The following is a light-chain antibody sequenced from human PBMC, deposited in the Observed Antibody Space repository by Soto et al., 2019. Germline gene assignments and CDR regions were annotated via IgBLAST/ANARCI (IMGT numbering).Light chain of an antibody. V-gene: IGKV1-5*03. Sequence: DIQMTQSPSTLSGSVGDRVTITCRASQTISSWLAWYQQKPGKAPKLLIYKTSTLKSGVPSRFSGSGSGTEFALTISSLQPDDFATYDCQHYNGYSEGFGEGTKVELK. CDR1: QTISSW. CDR3: QHYNGYSEG. J-gene: IGKJ1*01. CDR2: KTS.